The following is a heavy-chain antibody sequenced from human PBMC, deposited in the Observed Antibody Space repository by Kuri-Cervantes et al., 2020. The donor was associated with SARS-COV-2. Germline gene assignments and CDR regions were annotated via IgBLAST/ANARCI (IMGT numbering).Heavy chain of an antibody. V-gene: IGHV3-48*01. Sequence: GESLKISCSGSRVTFSSYSMNWVRQAPGKGLEWVSYISSSSSTIYYADSVKGRLTISRDNDKNSLYLQMNSLRAEDTAVYYCETPSPDYGGNSGVWVFWGQGTLVTVSS. CDR1: RVTFSSYS. J-gene: IGHJ4*02. CDR3: ETPSPDYGGNSGVWVF. CDR2: ISSSSSTI. D-gene: IGHD4-23*01.